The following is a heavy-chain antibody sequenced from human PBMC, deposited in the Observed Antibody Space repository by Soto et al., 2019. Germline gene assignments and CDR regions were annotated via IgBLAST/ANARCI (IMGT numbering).Heavy chain of an antibody. V-gene: IGHV4-39*01. J-gene: IGHJ6*02. CDR1: GGSISSSSYY. D-gene: IGHD2-2*01. Sequence: QLQLQESGPGLVKPSETLSLTCTVSGGSISSSSYYWGWIRQPPGKGLEGIGSIYYSGSTYYNPSLKSRFTISVDTSKNQFSLKLSSVTAADTAVYYCARHRVGYCSSTSCSNYYGMDVWGQGTTVTVSS. CDR3: ARHRVGYCSSTSCSNYYGMDV. CDR2: IYYSGST.